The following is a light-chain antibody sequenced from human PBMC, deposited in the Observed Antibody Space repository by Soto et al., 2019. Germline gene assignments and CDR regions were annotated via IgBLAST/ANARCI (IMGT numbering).Light chain of an antibody. Sequence: SYELTQPPSVSVSPGQTASITCSGDKLGDKYACWYQQKPGQSPVLVIYQDSKRPSGIPERFSGSNSGNTATLTISGTQAMDEADYYCQAWDSSTASYVFGTGTKLNVL. V-gene: IGLV3-1*01. CDR3: QAWDSSTASYV. CDR1: KLGDKY. CDR2: QDS. J-gene: IGLJ1*01.